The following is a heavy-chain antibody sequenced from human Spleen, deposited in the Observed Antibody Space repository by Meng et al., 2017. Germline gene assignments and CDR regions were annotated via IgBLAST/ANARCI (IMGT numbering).Heavy chain of an antibody. V-gene: IGHV1-2*06. Sequence: HVQLVQAGAELKKPGASVKVSCKPSGYTFTAYYIHWVRQAPGQGLEWMGHINPDTGDTLYAQKFQGRVSMTGDTSISTAYVELSGLRSDDTAVYYCARDENISLGKLFGDYWGQGTLVTVSS. CDR2: INPDTGDT. J-gene: IGHJ4*02. CDR3: ARDENISLGKLFGDY. CDR1: GYTFTAYY. D-gene: IGHD2-21*01.